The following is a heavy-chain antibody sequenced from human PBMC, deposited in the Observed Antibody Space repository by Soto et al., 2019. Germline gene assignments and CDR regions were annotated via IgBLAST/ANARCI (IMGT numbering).Heavy chain of an antibody. CDR1: GYSFTSYW. V-gene: IGHV5-51*01. J-gene: IGHJ3*02. Sequence: GESLKISCKGSGYSFTSYWIGWVRQMPGKGLEWMGIIYPGDSDTRYSPSFQGQVTISADKSISTAYLQWSSLKASGTAMYYCARNTGSDIVVVPAAHGDAFDIWGQGTMVTVSS. CDR2: IYPGDSDT. D-gene: IGHD2-2*01. CDR3: ARNTGSDIVVVPAAHGDAFDI.